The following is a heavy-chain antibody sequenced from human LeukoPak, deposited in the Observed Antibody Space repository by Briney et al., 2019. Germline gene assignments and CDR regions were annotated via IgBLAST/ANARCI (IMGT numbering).Heavy chain of an antibody. CDR1: GYTITGYY. CDR3: ARDRHWNQGNFDY. J-gene: IGHJ4*02. Sequence: ASVKVSCKASGYTITGYYIHWVRQAPGQGLEWMGWINPNSGDTNSAQKCQGRLTMTRDTSINTAVTELSRLRSDDTAVYYCARDRHWNQGNFDYWGQGTLVTVSS. V-gene: IGHV1-2*02. D-gene: IGHD1-1*01. CDR2: INPNSGDT.